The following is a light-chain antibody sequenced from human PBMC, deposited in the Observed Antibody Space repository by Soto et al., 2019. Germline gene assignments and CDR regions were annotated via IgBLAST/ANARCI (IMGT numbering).Light chain of an antibody. Sequence: DFVMTQAPDSLAVSLGERATINCKSSQTVLYNSNNKNHLGWFQQKPGHPPKLLIYGASTRASGVPDRFSGSGSGKDFTLTISSLQAEDVAVYYCQQYYSIPFTFGQGTKLEIK. CDR3: QQYYSIPFT. CDR2: GAS. J-gene: IGKJ2*01. CDR1: QTVLYNSNNKNH. V-gene: IGKV4-1*01.